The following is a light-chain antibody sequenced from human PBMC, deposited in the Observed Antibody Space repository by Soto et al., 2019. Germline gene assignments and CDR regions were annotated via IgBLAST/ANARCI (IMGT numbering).Light chain of an antibody. J-gene: IGKJ5*01. Sequence: DIQMTQSPSTLSASVGDRVTITCRASQSVRSWLAWYQQKPGRAPKFLIYDASSLESGVPSRFSGSGSGTEFTLTISNLQPDDFAVYYCQHRSSWPPSFGQGTRLE. V-gene: IGKV1-5*01. CDR3: QHRSSWPPS. CDR2: DAS. CDR1: QSVRSW.